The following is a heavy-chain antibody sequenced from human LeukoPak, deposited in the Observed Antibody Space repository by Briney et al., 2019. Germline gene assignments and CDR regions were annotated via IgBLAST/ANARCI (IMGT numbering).Heavy chain of an antibody. Sequence: ASVKVSCKASGYTFTGYYMHWVRQAPGQGLEWMGWINPNSGGTNYAQKFQGRVTMTRDTSISTAYMERSRLRSDDTAVYYCARFCAVAGTRRVYFQHWGQGTLVTVSS. D-gene: IGHD6-19*01. J-gene: IGHJ1*01. V-gene: IGHV1-2*02. CDR1: GYTFTGYY. CDR2: INPNSGGT. CDR3: ARFCAVAGTRRVYFQH.